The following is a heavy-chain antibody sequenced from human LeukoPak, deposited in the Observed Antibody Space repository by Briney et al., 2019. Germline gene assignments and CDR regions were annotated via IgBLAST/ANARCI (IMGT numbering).Heavy chain of an antibody. CDR2: ISGSGGST. D-gene: IGHD3-3*01. V-gene: IGHV3-23*01. J-gene: IGHJ4*02. CDR1: GFTFSSYA. Sequence: GGSLRLSCAASGFTFSSYAMSWVRQAPGKGLEWVSAISGSGGSTYYADSVKGRFTISRDNAKNSLYLQMNSLRAEDTAVYYCARGLDFWSGPFDYWGQGTLVTVSS. CDR3: ARGLDFWSGPFDY.